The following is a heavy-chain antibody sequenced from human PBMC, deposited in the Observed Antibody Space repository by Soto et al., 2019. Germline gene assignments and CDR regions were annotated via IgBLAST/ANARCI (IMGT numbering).Heavy chain of an antibody. Sequence: GGSLRLSCAASGFSFSNVWMSWFRQAPGKGLGWVGRIKSKTDGGTTDYAAPVKGRFTISRDDSKTTLYLQMNSLKTEDTAVYYCSFQESTTVTMFEYWGQGTLVTVSS. J-gene: IGHJ4*02. D-gene: IGHD4-17*01. CDR3: SFQESTTVTMFEY. CDR1: GFSFSNVW. CDR2: IKSKTDGGTT. V-gene: IGHV3-15*01.